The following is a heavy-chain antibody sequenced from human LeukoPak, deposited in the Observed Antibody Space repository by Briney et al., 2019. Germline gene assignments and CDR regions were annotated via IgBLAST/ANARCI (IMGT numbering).Heavy chain of an antibody. V-gene: IGHV4-34*01. CDR1: GGSFSGYY. CDR3: AREAGPSCSGGSCYPYYYYYMDV. Sequence: SETLSLTCAVYGGSFSGYYWSWIRQPPGKGLEWIGEINHSGSTNYNPSLKSRVTISVDTSKNQFSLKLSSVTAADTAVYYRAREAGPSCSGGSCYPYYYYYMDVWGKGTTVTVSS. J-gene: IGHJ6*03. D-gene: IGHD2-15*01. CDR2: INHSGST.